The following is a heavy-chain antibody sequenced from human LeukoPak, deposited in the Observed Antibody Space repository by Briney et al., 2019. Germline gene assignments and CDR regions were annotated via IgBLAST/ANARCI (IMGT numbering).Heavy chain of an antibody. CDR1: GFTFSTSW. J-gene: IGHJ4*02. Sequence: GGSLRLSCAASGFTFSTSWMNWIRQAPGRGLEWVASIKEDGSETYYADSVKGRFTVSRDNAKNSLFLQMNRLRVEDTAVYYCTRDSGRFRLDYWGQGVLVTVSS. D-gene: IGHD6-19*01. V-gene: IGHV3-7*01. CDR3: TRDSGRFRLDY. CDR2: IKEDGSET.